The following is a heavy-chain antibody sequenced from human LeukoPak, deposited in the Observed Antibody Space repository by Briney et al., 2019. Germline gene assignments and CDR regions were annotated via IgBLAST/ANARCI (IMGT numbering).Heavy chain of an antibody. J-gene: IGHJ4*02. Sequence: PSETLSLTCAVSGYSISSGYYWGWIRQPPGKGLEWIGSIYHSGSTYYNPSLKSRVTISVDTSKNQFSLKMSSVTAADTAVYYCASEPPRYCSSTSCYEQHWGQGTLVTVSS. CDR3: ASEPPRYCSSTSCYEQH. CDR1: GYSISSGYY. CDR2: IYHSGST. D-gene: IGHD2-2*01. V-gene: IGHV4-38-2*01.